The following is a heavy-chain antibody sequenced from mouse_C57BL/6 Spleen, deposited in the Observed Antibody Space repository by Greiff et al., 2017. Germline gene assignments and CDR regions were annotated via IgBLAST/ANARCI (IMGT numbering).Heavy chain of an antibody. J-gene: IGHJ3*01. V-gene: IGHV14-2*01. D-gene: IGHD1-1*01. CDR2: IDPEDGET. Sequence: VQLQQSGAELVKPGASVKLSCTASGFNIKDYYMHWVKQRTEQGLEWIGRIDPEDGETKYAQKFQGKATITADTSSNTAYLQLSSLTSEDTAVYSCASGLYYPRFAYWGQGTLVTVSA. CDR1: GFNIKDYY. CDR3: ASGLYYPRFAY.